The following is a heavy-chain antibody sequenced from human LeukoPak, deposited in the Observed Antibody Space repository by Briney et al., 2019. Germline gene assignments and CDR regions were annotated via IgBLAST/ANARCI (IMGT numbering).Heavy chain of an antibody. Sequence: GGSLRLSCAASGITFSAYTMNWVRQAPGKGLEWVSSISGSGSYIFYADSVKGRFTISRDNAKNSLYLQMNSLRAEDTAVYYCARGRPTTTIFDSWSRGTLVTVSS. D-gene: IGHD1-1*01. CDR2: ISGSGSYI. V-gene: IGHV3-21*01. CDR1: GITFSAYT. J-gene: IGHJ4*01. CDR3: ARGRPTTTIFDS.